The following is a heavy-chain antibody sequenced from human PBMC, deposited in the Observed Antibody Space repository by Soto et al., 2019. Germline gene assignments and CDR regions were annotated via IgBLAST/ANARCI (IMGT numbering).Heavy chain of an antibody. CDR1: GGSISSYY. CDR2: IYYSGST. V-gene: IGHV4-59*08. Sequence: SETLSLTCTVSGGSISSYYRSWIRQPPGKGLEWIGYIYYSGSTNYNPSLKSRVTISVDTSKNQFSLKLSSVTAADTAVYYCARQWNYYYMDVWGKGTTVTVSS. J-gene: IGHJ6*03. CDR3: ARQWNYYYMDV. D-gene: IGHD5-12*01.